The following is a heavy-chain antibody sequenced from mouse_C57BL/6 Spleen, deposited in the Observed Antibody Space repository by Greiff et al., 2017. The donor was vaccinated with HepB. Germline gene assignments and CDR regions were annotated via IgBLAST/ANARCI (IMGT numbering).Heavy chain of an antibody. J-gene: IGHJ1*03. Sequence: VKLLESDAELVKPGASVKISCKVSGYTFTDHTIHWMKQRPEQGLEWIGSIYPRDGSTKYNEKFKGKATLTADKSSSTAYMQLNSLTSEDSAVYFCASRNWAYWYFDVWGTGTTVTVSS. D-gene: IGHD4-1*01. V-gene: IGHV1-78*01. CDR2: IYPRDGST. CDR1: GYTFTDHT. CDR3: ASRNWAYWYFDV.